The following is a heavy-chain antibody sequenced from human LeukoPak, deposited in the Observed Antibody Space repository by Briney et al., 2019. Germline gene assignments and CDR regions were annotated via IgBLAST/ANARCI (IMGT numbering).Heavy chain of an antibody. CDR2: IWYDGSNK. J-gene: IGHJ4*02. D-gene: IGHD6-13*01. CDR3: ARDPTEQQLVLHYFDY. V-gene: IGHV3-33*01. Sequence: GGSPRLSCAASGFTFSSYGMHWVRQAPGKGLEWVAVIWYDGSNKYYADSVKGRFTISRDNSKNTLYLQMNSLRAEDTAVYYCARDPTEQQLVLHYFDYWGQGTLVTVSS. CDR1: GFTFSSYG.